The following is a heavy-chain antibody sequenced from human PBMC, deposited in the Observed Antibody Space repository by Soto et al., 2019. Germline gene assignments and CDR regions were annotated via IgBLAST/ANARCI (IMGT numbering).Heavy chain of an antibody. J-gene: IGHJ3*02. V-gene: IGHV4-31*03. CDR1: GGSISSGGYY. Sequence: QVQLQESGPGLGKPSQTLSLTCTVSGGSISSGGYYWSWIRQHPGKGLEWIGYIYYSGSTYYNPSLKSRVTISVVTSKNQFSLKLSSVTAADTAVYYCARVGGYAELDAFDIWGQGTMVTVSS. CDR3: ARVGGYAELDAFDI. CDR2: IYYSGST. D-gene: IGHD5-12*01.